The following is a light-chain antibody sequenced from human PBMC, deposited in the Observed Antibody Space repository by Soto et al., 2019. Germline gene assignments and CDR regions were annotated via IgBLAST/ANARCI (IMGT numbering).Light chain of an antibody. Sequence: QAVVTQEPSLTVSPGGTVTLTCGSSTGPVTSGHYPYWLQQKPGQAPRTLSYDTSNRHSWTPARFSGSLLGGKAALTLSGAQSEDEAEYYCLLHYSGAVIFGGGTKLTVL. CDR2: DTS. CDR1: TGPVTSGHY. J-gene: IGLJ2*01. V-gene: IGLV7-46*01. CDR3: LLHYSGAVI.